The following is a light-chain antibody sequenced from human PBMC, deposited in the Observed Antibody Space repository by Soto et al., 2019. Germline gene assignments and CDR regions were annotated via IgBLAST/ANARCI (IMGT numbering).Light chain of an antibody. V-gene: IGKV3-20*01. CDR2: AAS. J-gene: IGKJ1*01. CDR1: QSVADNY. CDR3: QQYGHSPRT. Sequence: EFVLTQSPGTLSLSPGERATLSCKASQSVADNYLAWYQQKPGQAPRLLIYAASRRAIGIPDTFSGSGSGTDFTLTITRLEPEDFALYYCQQYGHSPRTFGQGTKVDIK.